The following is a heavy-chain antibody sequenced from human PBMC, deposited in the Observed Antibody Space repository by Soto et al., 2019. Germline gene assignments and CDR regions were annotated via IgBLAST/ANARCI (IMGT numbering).Heavy chain of an antibody. CDR1: GYTFTGYY. Sequence: ASVKVSCKASGYTFTGYYMHWVRQAPGQGLEWMGWINPNSGGTNYAQKFQGWVTMTRDTSISTAYMELSRLRSDDTAVYYCARDRGELLLDYYYGMDVWGQGTTVTVSS. CDR2: INPNSGGT. CDR3: ARDRGELLLDYYYGMDV. V-gene: IGHV1-2*04. D-gene: IGHD1-26*01. J-gene: IGHJ6*02.